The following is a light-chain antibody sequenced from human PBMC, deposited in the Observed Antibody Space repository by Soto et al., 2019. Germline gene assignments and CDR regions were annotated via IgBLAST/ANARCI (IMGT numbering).Light chain of an antibody. CDR2: DAS. CDR3: QQYSSYWT. J-gene: IGKJ1*01. Sequence: DFQMTQSPSTLSASVGDRVTITCRASQNIRSRLAWFQQKPGKAPKLLIYDASSLESGVPQRFSGSGSGTEFTLTISSLQPDDFATYYCQQYSSYWTFGQGTKVDI. V-gene: IGKV1-5*01. CDR1: QNIRSR.